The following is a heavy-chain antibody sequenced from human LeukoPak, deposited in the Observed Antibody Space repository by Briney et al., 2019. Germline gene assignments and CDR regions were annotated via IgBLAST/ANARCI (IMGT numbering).Heavy chain of an antibody. CDR1: GFTFSSYA. J-gene: IGHJ5*02. V-gene: IGHV3-23*01. Sequence: GGSLRLSCAASGFTFSSYAMSWVRQAPGKVLEWVSAISGSGGSTYYADSVKGRFTISRDNSKNTLYLQMNSLRAEDTAVYYCAKWQSSSWYLNWFDPWGQGTLVTVSS. D-gene: IGHD6-13*01. CDR2: ISGSGGST. CDR3: AKWQSSSWYLNWFDP.